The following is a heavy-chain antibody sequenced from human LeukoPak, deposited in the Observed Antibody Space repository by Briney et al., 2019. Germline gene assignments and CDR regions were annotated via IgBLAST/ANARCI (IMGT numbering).Heavy chain of an antibody. CDR3: ARHTQWLAYFDY. D-gene: IGHD6-19*01. CDR1: GGSISSYY. V-gene: IGHV4-4*09. CDR2: IYTSGST. J-gene: IGHJ4*02. Sequence: PSETLSLTCTVSGGSISSYYWSWLRQPPGKGLEWIGYIYTSGSTNYNPSLKSRVTISVDTSKNQFSLKLSSVTAADTAVCYCARHTQWLAYFDYWGQGTLVTVSS.